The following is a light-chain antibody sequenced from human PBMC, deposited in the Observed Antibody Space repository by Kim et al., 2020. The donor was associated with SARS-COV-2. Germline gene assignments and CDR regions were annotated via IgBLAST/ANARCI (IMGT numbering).Light chain of an antibody. Sequence: SYELTQPSSVSVSPGQTASITCSGDKLGDKYACWYQQKPGQSPLLVIYQDTKRPSGIPERFSGSNSGNTATLTISGTQAMDEADYYCQAWDSSAYVFGTG. CDR3: QAWDSSAYV. CDR2: QDT. CDR1: KLGDKY. J-gene: IGLJ1*01. V-gene: IGLV3-1*01.